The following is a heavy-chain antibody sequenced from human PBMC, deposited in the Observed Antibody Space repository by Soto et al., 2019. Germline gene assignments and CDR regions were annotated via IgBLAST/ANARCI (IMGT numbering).Heavy chain of an antibody. Sequence: GGSLRLSCAASGFTFSSYAMSWVRPAPGKGLEWVSAISGSGGSTYYADSVKGRFTISRDNSKNTLYLQMNSLRAEDTAVYYCAKDYYDSSGYYFDYWGQGTLVTVSS. J-gene: IGHJ4*02. CDR3: AKDYYDSSGYYFDY. D-gene: IGHD3-22*01. CDR2: ISGSGGST. V-gene: IGHV3-23*01. CDR1: GFTFSSYA.